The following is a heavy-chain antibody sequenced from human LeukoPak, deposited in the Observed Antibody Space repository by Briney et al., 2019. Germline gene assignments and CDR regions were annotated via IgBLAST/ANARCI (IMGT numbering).Heavy chain of an antibody. V-gene: IGHV3-53*01. J-gene: IGHJ4*02. Sequence: GGSLRLSCTASEFTVSRNYMLWVRQAPGKGLEWVSLIFSNGDTHYADSVKGRFTISRDTSKNTVSLQMNSLRVEDTAMYYCTRDHMNYWGQGTLVTVSS. CDR3: TRDHMNY. CDR1: EFTVSRNY. D-gene: IGHD2-21*01. CDR2: IFSNGDT.